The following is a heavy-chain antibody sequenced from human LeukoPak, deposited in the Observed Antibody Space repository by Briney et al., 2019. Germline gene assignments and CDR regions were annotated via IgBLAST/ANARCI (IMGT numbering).Heavy chain of an antibody. Sequence: SETLSLTCTVSGGSISSFYWSWIRQPPGKGLEWMGYIYYSGSTNYNPSLKSRVTISVDTSKNQFSLKLSSVTAADTAVYYCARHSGGSGSYYYFDYWGQGTLVTVSS. D-gene: IGHD3-10*01. CDR2: IYYSGST. CDR1: GGSISSFY. CDR3: ARHSGGSGSYYYFDY. V-gene: IGHV4-59*08. J-gene: IGHJ4*02.